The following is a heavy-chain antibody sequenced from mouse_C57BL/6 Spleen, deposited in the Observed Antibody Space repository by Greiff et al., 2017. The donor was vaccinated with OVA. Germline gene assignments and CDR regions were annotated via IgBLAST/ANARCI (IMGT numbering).Heavy chain of an antibody. CDR3: AKPRTGTGWYFDV. V-gene: IGHV1-80*01. D-gene: IGHD4-1*01. Sequence: QVQLKQSGAELVKPGASVKISCKASGYAFSSYWMNWVKQRPGKGLEWIGQIYPGDGDTNYNGKFKGKATLTADKSSSTAYMQLSSLTSEDSAVYFCAKPRTGTGWYFDVWGTGTTVTVSS. CDR2: IYPGDGDT. J-gene: IGHJ1*03. CDR1: GYAFSSYW.